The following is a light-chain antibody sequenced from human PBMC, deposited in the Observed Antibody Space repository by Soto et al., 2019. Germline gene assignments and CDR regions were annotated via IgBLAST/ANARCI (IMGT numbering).Light chain of an antibody. CDR3: SSYTRSSTEV. CDR1: SSDVGGYNY. V-gene: IGLV2-14*03. Sequence: QSVLTQPASVSGSPGQSITISCTGTSSDVGGYNYVSWYQQHPGKAPKLMIYDVSNRPSGVSNRFSGSKSGNTASLTISGLQAEDEDDYYCSSYTRSSTEVFGTGTKLTVL. J-gene: IGLJ1*01. CDR2: DVS.